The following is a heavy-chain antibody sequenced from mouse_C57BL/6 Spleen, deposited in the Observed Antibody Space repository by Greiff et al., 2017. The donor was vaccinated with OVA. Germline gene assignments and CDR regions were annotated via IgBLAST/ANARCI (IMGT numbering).Heavy chain of an antibody. Sequence: VMLQQPGAELVKPGASVKMSCKASGYTFTSYWITWVKQRPGQGLEWIGDIYPGSGSTYYNEKFKSKATLPVDTSTSTAYMQLSRLTSEDSAVYYCARYGVTSYFDYWGQGTTLTVSS. D-gene: IGHD2-2*01. V-gene: IGHV1-55*01. J-gene: IGHJ2*01. CDR2: IYPGSGST. CDR1: GYTFTSYW. CDR3: ARYGVTSYFDY.